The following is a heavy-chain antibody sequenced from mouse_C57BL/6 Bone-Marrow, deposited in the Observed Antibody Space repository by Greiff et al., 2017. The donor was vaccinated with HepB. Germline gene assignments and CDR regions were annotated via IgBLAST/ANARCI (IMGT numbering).Heavy chain of an antibody. J-gene: IGHJ4*01. CDR1: GFTFSSYA. V-gene: IGHV5-4*01. CDR2: ISDGGSYT. CDR3: AVYYDYDGSYAMDY. D-gene: IGHD2-4*01. Sequence: EVQRVESGGGLVKPGGSLKLSCAASGFTFSSYAMSWVRQTPEKRLEWVATISDGGSYTYYPDNVKGRFTISRDNAKNNLYLQMSHLKSEDTAMYYCAVYYDYDGSYAMDYWGQGTSVTVSS.